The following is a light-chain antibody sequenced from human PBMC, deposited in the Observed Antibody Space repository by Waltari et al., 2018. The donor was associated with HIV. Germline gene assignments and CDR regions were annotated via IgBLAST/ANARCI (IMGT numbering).Light chain of an antibody. V-gene: IGLV1-47*01. Sequence: QSVLTQPPSASGTPGQRVTISGSGSFSNIGSDNVYWFQHLPGTAPKLLIYKNIHRPSGVPDRFSGSKSGTSASLAISGLRSEDEGDYYCTGWDASLSEYVFGTGTRVTVL. CDR2: KNI. CDR1: FSNIGSDN. J-gene: IGLJ1*01. CDR3: TGWDASLSEYV.